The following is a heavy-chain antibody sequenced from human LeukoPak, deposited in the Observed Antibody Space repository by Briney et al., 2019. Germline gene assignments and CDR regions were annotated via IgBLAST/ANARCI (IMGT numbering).Heavy chain of an antibody. Sequence: PSETLSLTCTVSGGSISSGDYYWSWIRQPPGKGLEWIGHIYYSGSTYYNPSLKSRVTMSVDTSKNQFSLKLSSVTAADTAVYYCARGAVVVSAAMDALDNWGQGTMVTVSS. V-gene: IGHV4-30-4*01. J-gene: IGHJ3*02. CDR1: GGSISSGDYY. CDR2: IYYSGST. CDR3: ARGAVVVSAAMDALDN. D-gene: IGHD2-2*01.